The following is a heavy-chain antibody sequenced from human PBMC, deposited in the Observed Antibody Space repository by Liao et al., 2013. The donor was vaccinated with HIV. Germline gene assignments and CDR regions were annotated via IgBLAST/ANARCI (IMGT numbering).Heavy chain of an antibody. J-gene: IGHJ4*02. D-gene: IGHD2-2*02. CDR3: ARGGLIYGSRGDFDS. Sequence: QVQLQQWGAGLLKPSETLSLTCAVYGGSFSGYYWSWIRQPPGKGLEWIGEINHSGSTNYNPSLRSRVNMSVDTSKKQFSLKLSSVTAADTAVYYCARGGLIYGSRGDFDSWGQGTLVTVSS. CDR1: GGSFSGYY. CDR2: INHSGST. V-gene: IGHV4-34*01.